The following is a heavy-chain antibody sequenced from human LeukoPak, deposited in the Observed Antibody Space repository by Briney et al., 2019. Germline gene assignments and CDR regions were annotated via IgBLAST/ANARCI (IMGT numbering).Heavy chain of an antibody. CDR1: GFTFSIYP. V-gene: IGHV3-23*01. Sequence: GDSLRLSCVASGFTFSIYPMTWVRQSPEKGLEWVSTIGTGGDTYYADSVKGRFTISRDDSKNTLYLQMHSLGAEDTAVYYCAKSRVVDRRGYFDYWGQGTLVTVSS. J-gene: IGHJ4*02. CDR2: IGTGGDT. CDR3: AKSRVVDRRGYFDY. D-gene: IGHD2-15*01.